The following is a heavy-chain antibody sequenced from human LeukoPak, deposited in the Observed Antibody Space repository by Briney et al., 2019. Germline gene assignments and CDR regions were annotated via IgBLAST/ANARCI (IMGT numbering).Heavy chain of an antibody. D-gene: IGHD5-18*01. Sequence: PGGSLRLSCAVSGFTFSSYWMHWVHQAPGKGLVWVSRISGDGSSTNYADSVKGRFTISRDNAKNTLYLQMNSLRDEDTAVYYCARHLSGITGYTYGRGIDYWGQGTLVTVSS. V-gene: IGHV3-74*01. CDR2: ISGDGSST. CDR3: ARHLSGITGYTYGRGIDY. J-gene: IGHJ4*02. CDR1: GFTFSSYW.